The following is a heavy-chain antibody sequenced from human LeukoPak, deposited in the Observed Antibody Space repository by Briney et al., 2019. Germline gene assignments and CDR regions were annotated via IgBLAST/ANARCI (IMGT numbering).Heavy chain of an antibody. CDR3: ARIGYLPDY. V-gene: IGHV4-34*01. J-gene: IGHJ4*02. D-gene: IGHD6-13*01. Sequence: PSETLSLTCAVYGGSFSGYYWSWIRQPPGKGLEWIGEINHSGSTNYNPSLKSRVTISVDTSKNQSSLKLSSVTAADTAVYYCARIGYLPDYWGQGTLVTVSS. CDR2: INHSGST. CDR1: GGSFSGYY.